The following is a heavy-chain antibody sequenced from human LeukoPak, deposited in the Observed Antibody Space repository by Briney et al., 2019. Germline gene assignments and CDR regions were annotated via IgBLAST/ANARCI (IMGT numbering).Heavy chain of an antibody. D-gene: IGHD3-16*01. CDR1: GFTFRNFA. CDR3: AKNWGPLHM. Sequence: PGGSLRLGCAASGFTFRNFAMSWVRQAPGKGLGWLSSIGTAGTYYADSVKGRFTISRDDSKNTLYLQLNSLRVDDTALYYCAKNWGPLHMGGQGTMVTVSS. V-gene: IGHV3-23*03. CDR2: IGTAGT. J-gene: IGHJ3*01.